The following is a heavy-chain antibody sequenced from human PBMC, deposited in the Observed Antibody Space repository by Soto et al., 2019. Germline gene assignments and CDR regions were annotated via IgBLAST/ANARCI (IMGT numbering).Heavy chain of an antibody. CDR2: IYYSGST. D-gene: IGHD2-15*01. CDR3: ARGCSGGSCYLYGMDV. V-gene: IGHV4-31*03. CDR1: GGSISSGGYY. Sequence: QVQLQESGPGLVKPSQTLSLTCTVSGGSISSGGYYWSWIRQHPGKGLEWIGYIYYSGSTYYNPSLQSRVTIAVDTSKNQFSLKLSSVTAADTAVYYCARGCSGGSCYLYGMDVWGQGTTVTVSS. J-gene: IGHJ6*02.